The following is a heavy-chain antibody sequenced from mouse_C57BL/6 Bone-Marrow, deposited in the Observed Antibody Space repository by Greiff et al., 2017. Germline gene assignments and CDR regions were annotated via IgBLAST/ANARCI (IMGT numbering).Heavy chain of an antibody. J-gene: IGHJ4*01. CDR3: ARAWLLRGARDY. V-gene: IGHV1-82*01. CDR2: IYPGDGDT. CDR1: GYAFSSSW. Sequence: QVQLQQSGPELVKPGASVKISCKASGYAFSSSWMNWVKQRPGKGLEWIGRIYPGDGDTNYNGKFKGKATLTADNSSSTAYMQLSSLTSEDSAVYFCARAWLLRGARDYWGQGTSVTVAS. D-gene: IGHD2-3*01.